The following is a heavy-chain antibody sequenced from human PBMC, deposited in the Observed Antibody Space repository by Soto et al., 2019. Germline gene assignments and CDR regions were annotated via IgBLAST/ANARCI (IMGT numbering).Heavy chain of an antibody. D-gene: IGHD2-8*01. CDR2: INPKSGGT. V-gene: IGHV1-2*04. CDR3: ARGHSTDCSNGVCSFFYNHEMDV. J-gene: IGHJ6*02. CDR1: GYSFTDYH. Sequence: ASVKVSCKASGYSFTDYHIHWVRQAPGQGLEWLGRINPKSGGTSTAQKFQGWVTMTRDRSISTVYMELTRLRSDDTAVYFCARGHSTDCSNGVCSFFYNHEMDVWGEGLTVTVS.